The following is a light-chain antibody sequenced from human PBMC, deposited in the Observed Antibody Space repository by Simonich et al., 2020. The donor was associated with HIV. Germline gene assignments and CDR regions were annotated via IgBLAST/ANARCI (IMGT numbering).Light chain of an antibody. Sequence: DIVMTQSPDSLAVSLGERATINCKSSQSVLYSSNNKNYLAWYQQKPGQPPKLLIYGASTRDSGVPDRFSGSGSWTDFTLTISSLQAEDVAVYYCQQYYSTPQTFGQGTKVEIK. CDR1: QSVLYSSNNKNY. J-gene: IGKJ1*01. CDR3: QQYYSTPQT. CDR2: GAS. V-gene: IGKV4-1*01.